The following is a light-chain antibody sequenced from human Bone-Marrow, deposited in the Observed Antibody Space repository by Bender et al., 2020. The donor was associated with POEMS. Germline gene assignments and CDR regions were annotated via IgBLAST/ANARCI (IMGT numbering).Light chain of an antibody. CDR1: SSNIGNHG. CDR2: YDD. CDR3: SDWDDSLSGWV. V-gene: IGLV1-36*01. J-gene: IGLJ3*02. Sequence: QSALTQPRSVSGSPGQSVTISCSGSSSNIGNHGVNWYQQLPGEAPKLLIYYDDLLTPGVSDRFSASKSGTSASLAISELQSEDEALYYCSDWDDSLSGWVFGGGTKLTVL.